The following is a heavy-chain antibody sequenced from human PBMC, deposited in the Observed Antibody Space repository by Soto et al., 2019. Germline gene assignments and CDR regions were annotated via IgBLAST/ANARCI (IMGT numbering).Heavy chain of an antibody. Sequence: PSWSMTVRWGVLEGTCIDFGRCWISQAPGKGLVWVSRINSDGSSTTYADSVKGRFTISRDNAKNTLYLQMNSLRGEDTAVYYCAYPRHYSQYAIDVWGQGTTVPVSS. J-gene: IGHJ6*02. V-gene: IGHV3-74*01. CDR3: AYPRHYSQYAIDV. CDR2: INSDGSST. CDR1: EGTCIDFG.